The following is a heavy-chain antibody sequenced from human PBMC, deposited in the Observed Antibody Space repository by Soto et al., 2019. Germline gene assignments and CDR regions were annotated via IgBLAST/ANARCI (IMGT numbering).Heavy chain of an antibody. V-gene: IGHV1-3*01. J-gene: IGHJ6*02. CDR1: GYPFTRYA. CDR3: ARDPVYGSGSCDPGMDV. D-gene: IGHD3-10*01. Sequence: ASVKVSCKASGYPFTRYAMHWVRQAPGQRLEWMGWINPGNGNTKYAQKFQGRVTMTRDTSISTAYMELSRLRSDDTAVYYCARDPVYGSGSCDPGMDVWGQGTTVTVSS. CDR2: INPGNGNT.